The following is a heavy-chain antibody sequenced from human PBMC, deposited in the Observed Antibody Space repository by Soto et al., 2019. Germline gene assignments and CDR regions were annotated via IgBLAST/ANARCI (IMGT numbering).Heavy chain of an antibody. CDR2: IYYSGST. J-gene: IGHJ6*02. CDR1: GGSISSGDYY. Sequence: SETLSLTCTVSGGSISSGDYYWSGIRQPPGKGLEWIGYIYYSGSTYYNPSLKSRVTVSVDTSKNQFSLKLSSVTAADTAVYYCSRLEIYYYYGMDVWGQGTTVTVSS. CDR3: SRLEIYYYYGMDV. V-gene: IGHV4-30-4*01.